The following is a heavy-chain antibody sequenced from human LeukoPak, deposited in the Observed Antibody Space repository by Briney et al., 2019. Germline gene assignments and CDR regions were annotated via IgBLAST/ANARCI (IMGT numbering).Heavy chain of an antibody. Sequence: SVKVFCKSSGDTFSSYAISWVRHAPGQGLEWMGRNIPILGIANYAQKFQGRVTITADKSTSTAYMELSSLRSEDTAVYYCASGTGYSSSWYFPHWGQGTLVTVSS. D-gene: IGHD6-13*01. J-gene: IGHJ4*02. V-gene: IGHV1-69*04. CDR3: ASGTGYSSSWYFPH. CDR2: NIPILGIA. CDR1: GDTFSSYA.